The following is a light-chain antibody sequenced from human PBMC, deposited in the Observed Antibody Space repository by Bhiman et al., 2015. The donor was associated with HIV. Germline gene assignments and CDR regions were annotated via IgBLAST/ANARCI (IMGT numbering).Light chain of an antibody. CDR3: CSYTSSSTYV. J-gene: IGLJ1*01. CDR1: SSDVGRYNY. Sequence: QSALTQPASVSGSPGQSITISCSGTSSDVGRYNYVSWYQQHPGKAPKLMIYDVTNRPSGVSNRFSGSKSGNTASLTISGLQAEDEGDYYCCSYTSSSTYVFGTGTKVTVL. CDR2: DVT. V-gene: IGLV2-14*03.